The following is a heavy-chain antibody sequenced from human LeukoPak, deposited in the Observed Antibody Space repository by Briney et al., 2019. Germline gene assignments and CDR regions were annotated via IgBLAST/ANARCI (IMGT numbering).Heavy chain of an antibody. J-gene: IGHJ5*02. CDR2: IYYSGST. CDR1: VGSISSYY. CDR3: ARDQGSAGFDP. Sequence: SETLSLTCTVSVGSISSYYWSWIRQPPGKGLEWIGYIYYSGSTNYNPSLKSRVTISVDTSKNQFSLKLSSVTAADTAVYYCARDQGSAGFDPWGQGTLVTVSS. D-gene: IGHD3-10*01. V-gene: IGHV4-59*01.